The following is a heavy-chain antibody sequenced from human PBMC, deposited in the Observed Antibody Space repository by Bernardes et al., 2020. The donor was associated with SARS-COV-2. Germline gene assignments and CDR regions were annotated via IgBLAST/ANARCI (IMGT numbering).Heavy chain of an antibody. J-gene: IGHJ4*02. CDR3: TTVRSTSCYSLNN. CDR1: GLTFYYAW. V-gene: IGHV3-15*01. CDR2: IKSKAGGGTV. Sequence: GGSLRLSCAVSGLTFYYAWMTWVRQAPGKGLEWVGHIKSKAGGGTVDYAAPVKGRFTISRDDSKNTLYLQMDSLKTEDTAVYYCTTVRSTSCYSLNNWGQGTLVTVSS. D-gene: IGHD2-2*01.